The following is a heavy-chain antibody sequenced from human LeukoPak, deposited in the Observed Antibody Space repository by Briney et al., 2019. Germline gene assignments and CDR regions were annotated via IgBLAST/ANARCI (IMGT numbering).Heavy chain of an antibody. CDR2: IYYSGST. J-gene: IGHJ2*01. V-gene: IGHV4-31*01. CDR3: ARHLQGFVL. Sequence: SQTLSLTCTVSGGSISSGGYYWNWIRQHPGKGLEWIVYIYYSGSTYYNPSPKSLITISVDTSKNQSSLKLSCVISVDTTLYYCARHLQGFVLWGRGTRLSVSS. D-gene: IGHD4-11*01. CDR1: GGSISSGGYY.